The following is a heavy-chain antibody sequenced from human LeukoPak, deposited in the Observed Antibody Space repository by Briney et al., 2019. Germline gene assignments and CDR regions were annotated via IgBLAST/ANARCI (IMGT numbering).Heavy chain of an antibody. D-gene: IGHD1-26*01. CDR2: IRSKANSYAT. Sequence: GGSLRLSCAASGFTFSGSAMHWVRQASGKGLEWVGRIRSKANSYATAYAASVKGRFTISRDDSKNTAYLQMNSLKIEDTAVYYCTSPFIVGGTYYHYWGQGTLVTVSS. J-gene: IGHJ4*02. V-gene: IGHV3-73*01. CDR3: TSPFIVGGTYYHY. CDR1: GFTFSGSA.